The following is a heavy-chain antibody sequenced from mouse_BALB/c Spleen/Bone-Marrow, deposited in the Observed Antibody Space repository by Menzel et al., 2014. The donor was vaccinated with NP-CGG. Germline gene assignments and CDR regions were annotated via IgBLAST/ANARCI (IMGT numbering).Heavy chain of an antibody. CDR1: GYSSTSYW. J-gene: IGHJ3*01. D-gene: IGHD2-1*01. Sequence: QVQLQQSGAELVKPGAPVKLSCKASGYSSTSYWMNWVKQRPGRGLEWIGRIDPSDSETHYNQKFKDKATLTVDKSSSTAYIQLSSLTSEDSAVYYCARTYYGNYAWFAYWGQGTLVTVSA. V-gene: IGHV1-69*02. CDR3: ARTYYGNYAWFAY. CDR2: IDPSDSET.